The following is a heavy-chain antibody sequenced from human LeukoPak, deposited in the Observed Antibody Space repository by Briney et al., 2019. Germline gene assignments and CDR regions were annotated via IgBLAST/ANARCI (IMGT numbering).Heavy chain of an antibody. D-gene: IGHD3-3*01. CDR3: ARGPTSYYDFWSGWVAGMDV. Sequence: GGSLRLSCAASGFTVSSNYMSWVRQAPGKGLEWVSVIYSGGSTYYADSVKGRFTISRDNSKNTLYLQMNSLRAEDTAVYYCARGPTSYYDFWSGWVAGMDVWGQGTTVTVSS. V-gene: IGHV3-66*01. CDR1: GFTVSSNY. CDR2: IYSGGST. J-gene: IGHJ6*02.